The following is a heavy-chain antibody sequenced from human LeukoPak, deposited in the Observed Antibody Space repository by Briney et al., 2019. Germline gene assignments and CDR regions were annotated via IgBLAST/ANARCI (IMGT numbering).Heavy chain of an antibody. J-gene: IGHJ4*02. CDR1: GYTFTDYY. V-gene: IGHV1-2*02. D-gene: IGHD5-18*01. Sequence: ASVKVSCKTSGYTFTDYYIHWARQAPGQGLEWMGWINPESGGTSYAQHFQGRVTMTRDTSISTAYTDLSRLKSDDTAVYYCARDRSRGYSYGLESLYWGQGTLVTVSS. CDR2: INPESGGT. CDR3: ARDRSRGYSYGLESLY.